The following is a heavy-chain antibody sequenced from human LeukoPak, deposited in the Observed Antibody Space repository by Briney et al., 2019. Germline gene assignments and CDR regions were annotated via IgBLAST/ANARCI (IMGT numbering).Heavy chain of an antibody. CDR1: GFTFSSYA. V-gene: IGHV3-30*04. CDR2: ISYDGSNK. J-gene: IGHJ5*02. D-gene: IGHD3-9*01. CDR3: ARDLTADTSTGYYRNWFDP. Sequence: GRSLRLSCAASGFTFSSYAMHWVRQAPGKGLEWVAVISYDGSNKYYADSVKGRFTISRDNSKNTLYLQMNSLRAEDTAVYYCARDLTADTSTGYYRNWFDPWGQGTLVTVSS.